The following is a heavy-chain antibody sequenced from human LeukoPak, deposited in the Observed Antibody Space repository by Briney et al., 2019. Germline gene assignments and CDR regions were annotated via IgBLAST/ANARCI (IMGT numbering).Heavy chain of an antibody. Sequence: SETLSLTCTVSGGSVSSGSYYWSWIRQPPGKGLEWIGYIYYSGSTNYNPSLKSRVTISVDTSKNQFSLKLSSVTAADTAVYYCARDYAYDSSGYYYYGMDVWGQGTTVTVSS. V-gene: IGHV4-61*01. CDR2: IYYSGST. D-gene: IGHD3-22*01. CDR1: GGSVSSGSYY. CDR3: ARDYAYDSSGYYYYGMDV. J-gene: IGHJ6*02.